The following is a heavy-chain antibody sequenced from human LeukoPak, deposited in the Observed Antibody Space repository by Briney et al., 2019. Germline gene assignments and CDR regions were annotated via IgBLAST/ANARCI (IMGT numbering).Heavy chain of an antibody. CDR2: ISSSGSTI. CDR3: ARESRPQVSPHDAFDI. V-gene: IGHV3-11*04. Sequence: GGSLRLSCAASGFTFSDYYMSWIRQAPGKGLEWVSYISSSGSTIYYADSVKGRFTISRDNAKNSLYLQMNSLRAEDTAVYYCARESRPQVSPHDAFDIWGQGTMVTVSS. CDR1: GFTFSDYY. D-gene: IGHD2-8*01. J-gene: IGHJ3*02.